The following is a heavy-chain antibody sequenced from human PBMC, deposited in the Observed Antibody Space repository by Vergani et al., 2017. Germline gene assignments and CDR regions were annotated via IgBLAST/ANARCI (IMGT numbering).Heavy chain of an antibody. J-gene: IGHJ4*02. CDR3: ARGGDHYDILTGDQC. Sequence: EVQLLESGGGLVQPGGSLRLSCAASGFTFSSYAMSWVRQAPGKGLEWVSAISGSGGSTYYADSVKGRFTIARDNSKNTLYLQMNSLRAEDTAVYYCARGGDHYDILTGDQCWGQGTLVTVSS. V-gene: IGHV3-23*01. CDR2: ISGSGGST. D-gene: IGHD3-9*01. CDR1: GFTFSSYA.